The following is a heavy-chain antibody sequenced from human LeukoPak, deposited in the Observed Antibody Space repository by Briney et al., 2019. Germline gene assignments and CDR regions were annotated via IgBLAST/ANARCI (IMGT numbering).Heavy chain of an antibody. V-gene: IGHV4-34*01. CDR1: GGSFSGYY. D-gene: IGHD1-26*01. Sequence: PSETLSLTCAVYGGSFSGYYWSWIRQPPGKGLEWIGEINHSGSTNYNPSLKSRVTMSVDTSKNQFSLKLSSVTAADTAVYYCARDISGSYYFDYWGQGTLVTVSS. CDR2: INHSGST. CDR3: ARDISGSYYFDY. J-gene: IGHJ4*02.